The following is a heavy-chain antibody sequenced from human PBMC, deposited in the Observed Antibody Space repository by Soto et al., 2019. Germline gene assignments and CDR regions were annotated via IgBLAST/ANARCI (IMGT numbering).Heavy chain of an antibody. J-gene: IGHJ6*02. Sequence: GGSLRLSCAASGFTFSNAWMNWVRQAPGKGLEWVGRIKSKTDGWTTDYAAPVKGRFTISRDDSKNTLYLQMNSLKTEDTAVYYCTTTMVRGVHYYYGMDVWGQGTTVTVSS. CDR3: TTTMVRGVHYYYGMDV. D-gene: IGHD3-10*01. CDR2: IKSKTDGWTT. V-gene: IGHV3-15*07. CDR1: GFTFSNAW.